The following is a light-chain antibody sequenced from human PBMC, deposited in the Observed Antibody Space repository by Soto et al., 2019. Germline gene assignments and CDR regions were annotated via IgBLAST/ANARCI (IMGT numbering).Light chain of an antibody. V-gene: IGLV2-14*01. CDR2: EVT. J-gene: IGLJ1*01. CDR1: FSDVGGYDY. Sequence: QSALTQPASVSRSPGQSIAISCTGTFSDVGGYDYVSWYQQHPDKAPKLMIYEVTKRPSGVSNRFSGSKSGNTASLTISGLQPEDEADYYCSSHTSGSTRVFGSGTKLTVL. CDR3: SSHTSGSTRV.